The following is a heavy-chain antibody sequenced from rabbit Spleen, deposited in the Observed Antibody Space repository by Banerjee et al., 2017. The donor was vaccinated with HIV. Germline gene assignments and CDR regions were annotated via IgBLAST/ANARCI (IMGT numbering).Heavy chain of an antibody. Sequence: QEQLVESGGGLVTPGETLTLTCTASGSDISGYRIGWGRQAPGKGLEWIACIDTGSRDFTYYASWAKGRFTISKTSSTTVTLQMTSLTAADTATYFCARDTGSSFSTYGMDLWGQGTLVTVS. V-gene: IGHV1S45*01. CDR1: GSDISGYR. CDR2: IDTGSRDFT. CDR3: ARDTGSSFSTYGMDL. J-gene: IGHJ6*01. D-gene: IGHD8-1*01.